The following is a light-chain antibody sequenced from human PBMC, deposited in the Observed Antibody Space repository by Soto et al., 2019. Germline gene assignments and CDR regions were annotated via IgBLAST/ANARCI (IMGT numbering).Light chain of an antibody. V-gene: IGKV3-11*01. J-gene: IGKJ1*01. Sequence: EIVLTQSPATLSLSPGERATLSCRASQSVRSNLAWYQQKPGQAPRLLIYDASNRATGIPGRFSGSGSGTDFTLTISNLGPEDFAVYYCQQRSSWPCTFGQGAKVEIK. CDR3: QQRSSWPCT. CDR2: DAS. CDR1: QSVRSN.